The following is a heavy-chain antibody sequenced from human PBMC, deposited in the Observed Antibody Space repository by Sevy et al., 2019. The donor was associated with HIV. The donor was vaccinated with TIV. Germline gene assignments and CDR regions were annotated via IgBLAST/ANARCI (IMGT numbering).Heavy chain of an antibody. D-gene: IGHD3-22*01. CDR3: ARDLSSGSYYYDSSGYYYGAEYFQH. Sequence: GESLKISCKASGYTFTGYYMHWVRQAPGQGLEWMGWINPNSGGTNYAQKFQGRVTMTRDTSISTAYMELSRLRSDDTAVYYCARDLSSGSYYYDSSGYYYGAEYFQHWGQGTLVTVSS. CDR2: INPNSGGT. V-gene: IGHV1-2*02. CDR1: GYTFTGYY. J-gene: IGHJ1*01.